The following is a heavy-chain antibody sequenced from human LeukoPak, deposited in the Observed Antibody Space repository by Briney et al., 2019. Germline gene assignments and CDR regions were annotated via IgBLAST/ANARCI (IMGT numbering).Heavy chain of an antibody. D-gene: IGHD3-22*01. J-gene: IGHJ4*02. Sequence: SETLSLTCTVSGGSIRSYYWSWIRQPPGKGLEWVGYIYDSGSTSYNPSLKSRVTISVDTSKNQFSLKVTSVTAADTAVYYCARMGYYDSSGYFYYFDYWGQGTLVTVSS. CDR3: ARMGYYDSSGYFYYFDY. CDR2: IYDSGST. V-gene: IGHV4-59*01. CDR1: GGSIRSYY.